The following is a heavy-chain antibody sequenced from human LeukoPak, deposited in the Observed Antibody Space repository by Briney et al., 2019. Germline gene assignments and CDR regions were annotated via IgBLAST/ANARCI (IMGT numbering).Heavy chain of an antibody. CDR3: ARDLSSYDYVWGSYRAALRY. Sequence: ASVKVSCKASGGTFSSYTISWVRQAPGQGLEWMGRIIPILGIANYAQKFQGRVTITADKSTSTAYMELSSLRSEDTAVYYCARDLSSYDYVWGSYRAALRYWGQGTLVTVSS. CDR2: IIPILGIA. V-gene: IGHV1-69*04. J-gene: IGHJ4*02. D-gene: IGHD3-16*02. CDR1: GGTFSSYT.